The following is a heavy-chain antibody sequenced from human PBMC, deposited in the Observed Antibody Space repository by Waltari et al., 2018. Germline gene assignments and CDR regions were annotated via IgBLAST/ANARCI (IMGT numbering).Heavy chain of an antibody. V-gene: IGHV4-4*07. CDR3: ARDRREYSSSSGGLDY. J-gene: IGHJ4*02. CDR2: IYTSGST. CDR1: GGSISSYY. Sequence: QVQLQESGPGLVKPSETLSLTCTVSGGSISSYYWSWIRQPAGKGLEWIGRIYTSGSTNYNPSRKSRVTMSVDTSKNQFSLKRSSVTAADTAVYYCARDRREYSSSSGGLDYWGQGTLVTVSS. D-gene: IGHD6-6*01.